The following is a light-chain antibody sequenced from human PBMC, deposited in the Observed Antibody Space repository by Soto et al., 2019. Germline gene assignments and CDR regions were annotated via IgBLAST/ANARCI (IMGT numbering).Light chain of an antibody. V-gene: IGKV4-1*01. Sequence: DIVMTQSPDSLAVSLGERATINCKSSQSVLYSSNNKNYLAWYQQKPGQPPKVLIYWASTRESGVPDRVSGSGSGTDFTLTISSLQAEDLAVYYCQQYYTTPWTFGQGTKVEIK. CDR1: QSVLYSSNNKNY. CDR3: QQYYTTPWT. J-gene: IGKJ1*01. CDR2: WAS.